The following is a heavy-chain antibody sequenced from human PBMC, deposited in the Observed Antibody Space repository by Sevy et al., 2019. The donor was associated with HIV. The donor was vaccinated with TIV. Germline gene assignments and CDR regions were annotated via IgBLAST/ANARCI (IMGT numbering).Heavy chain of an antibody. Sequence: GASVQVSCRASGYTFTYYDINWVRQATGQGLEWMGWMSPNSGNTGYAQKFQGRVTMTRNTSISTAYMELSSLRSEDTAVYYCARFLSTSYYYYNAMDVWGQGTTVTVSS. D-gene: IGHD3-3*02. CDR2: MSPNSGNT. CDR3: ARFLSTSYYYYNAMDV. CDR1: GYTFTYYD. J-gene: IGHJ6*02. V-gene: IGHV1-8*01.